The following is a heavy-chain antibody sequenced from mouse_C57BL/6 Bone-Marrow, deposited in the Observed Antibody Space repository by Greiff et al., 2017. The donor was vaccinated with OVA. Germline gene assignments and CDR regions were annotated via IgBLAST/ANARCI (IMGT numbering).Heavy chain of an antibody. V-gene: IGHV5-4*01. CDR1: GFTFSSYA. J-gene: IGHJ1*03. CDR3: ARDITTVVATNFDV. Sequence: EVKVEESGGGLVKPGGSLKLSCAASGFTFSSYAMSWVRQTPEKRLEWVATISDGGSYTYYPDNVKGRFTISRDNAKNNLYLQMSHLKSEDTAMYYCARDITTVVATNFDVWGTGTTVTVSS. D-gene: IGHD1-1*01. CDR2: ISDGGSYT.